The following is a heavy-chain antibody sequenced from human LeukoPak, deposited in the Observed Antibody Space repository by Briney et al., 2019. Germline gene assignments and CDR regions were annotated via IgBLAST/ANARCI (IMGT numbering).Heavy chain of an antibody. V-gene: IGHV3-74*01. Sequence: GRSLRLSCAASGFTFNNYWIHWVRQVPGKGLMLVSRSNGDGSDTTYADFVKGRFTISRDTRKNTLYLQMNSLRVGDTAVYYCARTERGGFFDYWGQGALVTVPS. CDR3: ARTERGGFFDY. CDR2: SNGDGSDT. J-gene: IGHJ4*02. D-gene: IGHD2-21*02. CDR1: GFTFNNYW.